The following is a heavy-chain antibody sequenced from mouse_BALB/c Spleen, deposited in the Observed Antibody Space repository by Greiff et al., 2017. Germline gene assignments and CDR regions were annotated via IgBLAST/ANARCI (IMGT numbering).Heavy chain of an antibody. Sequence: VQLQQSGPELVKPGASVKISCKASGYSFTGYYMHWVKQSHVKSLEWIGRINPYNGATSYNQNFKDKASLTVDKSSSTAYMELHSLTSEDSAVYYCARGEYGNSYAMDYWGQGTSVTVSS. CDR2: INPYNGAT. CDR3: ARGEYGNSYAMDY. V-gene: IGHV1-31*01. J-gene: IGHJ4*01. D-gene: IGHD2-10*02. CDR1: GYSFTGYY.